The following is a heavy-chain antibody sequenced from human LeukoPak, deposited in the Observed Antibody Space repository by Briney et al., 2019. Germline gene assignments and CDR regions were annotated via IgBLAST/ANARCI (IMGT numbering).Heavy chain of an antibody. J-gene: IGHJ2*01. CDR3: ASGYSYGYGFWYFDL. Sequence: SETLSLTCTVSGGSVSSGSYYWSWIRQPPGKGLEWIGYIYYSGSTNYNPSLKSRVTISVDASKNQFSLKLSSVTAADTAVYYCASGYSYGYGFWYFDLWGRGTLVTVSS. CDR1: GGSVSSGSYY. D-gene: IGHD5-18*01. CDR2: IYYSGST. V-gene: IGHV4-61*01.